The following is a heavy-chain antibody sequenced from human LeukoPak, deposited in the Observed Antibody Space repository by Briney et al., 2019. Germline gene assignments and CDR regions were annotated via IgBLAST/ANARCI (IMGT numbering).Heavy chain of an antibody. CDR3: ARMVRGVTFDY. V-gene: IGHV3-7*03. CDR2: IKQDGSEK. Sequence: GGSLRLSCAATGFTFSSYWMSWVRQAPGKGLEWVANIKQDGSEKYYVDSVKGRFTISRDNAKNSLYLQMNSLRAEDTAVYYCARMVRGVTFDYWGQGTLVTVSS. J-gene: IGHJ4*02. CDR1: GFTFSSYW. D-gene: IGHD3-10*01.